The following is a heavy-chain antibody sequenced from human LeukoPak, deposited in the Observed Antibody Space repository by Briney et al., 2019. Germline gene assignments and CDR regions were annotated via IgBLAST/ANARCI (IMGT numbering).Heavy chain of an antibody. CDR2: IYPGDSDT. CDR3: ARSRTYYYDSSGYWPVDAFDI. V-gene: IGHV5-51*01. CDR1: AYSFTSYW. D-gene: IGHD3-22*01. Sequence: GESLKISCKGSAYSFTSYWIGWVRQRPGKGLEWMGIIYPGDSDTRYSPSFQGQVTISADKSISTAYLQWRSLKDSDTAMYYCARSRTYYYDSSGYWPVDAFDIWGQGTMVTVSS. J-gene: IGHJ3*02.